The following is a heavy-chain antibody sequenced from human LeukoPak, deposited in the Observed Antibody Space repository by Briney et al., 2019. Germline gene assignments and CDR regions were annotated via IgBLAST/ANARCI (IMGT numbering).Heavy chain of an antibody. J-gene: IGHJ4*02. V-gene: IGHV1-8*01. D-gene: IGHD3-10*01. CDR2: MNPSTGNT. Sequence: ASVKVSWKASGYTFTTYNINWVRQATGQGLEWMGWMNPSTGNTGYAQRFQGRVTMTRNTSIGTAYMELSSLTSDDTAVYYCARGPALVRGVITASGGDYWGQGVLVTVSS. CDR3: ARGPALVRGVITASGGDY. CDR1: GYTFTTYN.